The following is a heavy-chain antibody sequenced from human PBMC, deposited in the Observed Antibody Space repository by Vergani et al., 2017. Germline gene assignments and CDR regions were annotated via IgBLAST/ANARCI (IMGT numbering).Heavy chain of an antibody. CDR3: AREGQPIYYYYYYGMDV. CDR2: INPNSGGT. V-gene: IGHV1-2*02. CDR1: GYTFTGYY. J-gene: IGHJ6*02. D-gene: IGHD2-21*01. Sequence: VQLVQSGAEVKKPGASVKVSCKASGYTFTGYYMHWVRQAPGQGLEWMGWINPNSGGTNYAQKFQGRVTMTRDTSISTAYMELSRLRSDDTAVYYCAREGQPIYYYYYYGMDVWGQGTTVTVSS.